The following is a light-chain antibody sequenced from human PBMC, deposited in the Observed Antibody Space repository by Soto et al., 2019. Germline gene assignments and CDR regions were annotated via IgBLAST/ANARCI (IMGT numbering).Light chain of an antibody. V-gene: IGKV1-5*03. CDR2: LAS. Sequence: DIQMTQSPSTLSASVGYRFTITCRASQSINIWLAWYQQKPGRAPKLLIYLASTLASGVPSRFSGSGSGTEFTLTISSLQPDDFATYYCQQYNSYSWTFGQGTKVDIK. CDR1: QSINIW. CDR3: QQYNSYSWT. J-gene: IGKJ1*01.